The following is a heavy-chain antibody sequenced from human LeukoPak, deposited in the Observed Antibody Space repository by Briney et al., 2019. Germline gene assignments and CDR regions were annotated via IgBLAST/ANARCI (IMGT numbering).Heavy chain of an antibody. CDR3: ARGGRPDY. CDR2: IKEDGSEK. CDR1: GFTFRISW. V-gene: IGHV3-7*05. Sequence: LGGSLRLSCAGSGFTFRISWMSWVRQAPGRGLEWVANIKEDGSEKNYVDSVKGRFTISRDNDKNLMYLQMNSLRAEDTAVYYCARGGRPDYWGQGTLVTVSS. D-gene: IGHD6-6*01. J-gene: IGHJ4*02.